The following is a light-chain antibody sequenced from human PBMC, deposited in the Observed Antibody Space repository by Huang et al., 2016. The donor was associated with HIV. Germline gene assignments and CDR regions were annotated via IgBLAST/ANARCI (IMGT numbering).Light chain of an antibody. Sequence: EIVLTQSPATLSLSPGERATLSCRASQGLANYLAGYQQEPGQAPRLLIYDASNSATGIPARFSGSGSGTDFTLTISSLEPEDFAVYYCQQRGNWQLTFGGGTKVEIK. J-gene: IGKJ4*01. CDR1: QGLANY. V-gene: IGKV3-11*01. CDR2: DAS. CDR3: QQRGNWQLT.